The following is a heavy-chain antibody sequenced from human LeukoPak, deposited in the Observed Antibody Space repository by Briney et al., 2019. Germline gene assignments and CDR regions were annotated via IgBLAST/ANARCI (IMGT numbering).Heavy chain of an antibody. Sequence: SETLSLTCTVSGFSISYYYWSWIRQPPGKGLEWIGYIHYSGDTIYNPSLKSRVTISVDPSKNQFSLKLRSVTPADTAVYYCATSGSQQLVDYCGQGTLVTVSS. CDR1: GFSISYYY. CDR2: IHYSGDT. D-gene: IGHD6-13*01. V-gene: IGHV4-59*08. CDR3: ATSGSQQLVDY. J-gene: IGHJ4*02.